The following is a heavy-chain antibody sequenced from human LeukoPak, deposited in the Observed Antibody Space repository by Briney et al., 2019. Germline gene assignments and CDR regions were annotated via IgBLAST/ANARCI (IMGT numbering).Heavy chain of an antibody. CDR1: GYSFTSYW. J-gene: IGHJ5*02. D-gene: IGHD6-13*01. V-gene: IGHV5-51*01. Sequence: GDSLKISCKGSGYSFTSYWIGWVRQMPGKGVEWMGVIYPGDSDTRYSPSFQGQVTIAADKSIRTAYLQWSSLKASDTAMYYCARRIIAAPGTDVRGWFDPWGQGTLVTVSS. CDR3: ARRIIAAPGTDVRGWFDP. CDR2: IYPGDSDT.